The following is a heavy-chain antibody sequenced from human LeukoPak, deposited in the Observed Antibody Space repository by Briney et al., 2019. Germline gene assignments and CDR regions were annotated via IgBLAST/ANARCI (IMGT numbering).Heavy chain of an antibody. V-gene: IGHV1-2*02. CDR3: ARDAIVRDYSNSDY. J-gene: IGHJ4*02. CDR1: GYTFTGYY. D-gene: IGHD4-11*01. Sequence: ASVKVSCKASGYTFTGYYIHWVRQAPGQGLEWMGWINPDSGGTNYAQKFQGRVTMARDTSISTAYMELSRLTSDDTAVYYCARDAIVRDYSNSDYWGQGTLVTVSS. CDR2: INPDSGGT.